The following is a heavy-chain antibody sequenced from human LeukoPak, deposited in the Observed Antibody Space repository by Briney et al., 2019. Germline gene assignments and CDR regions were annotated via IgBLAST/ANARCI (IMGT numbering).Heavy chain of an antibody. CDR2: IIPILGIA. CDR3: AREYCSGGSCFPLYYFDY. V-gene: IGHV1-69*04. J-gene: IGHJ4*02. Sequence: GASVKVSCKASGGTFSSYAISWVRQAPGQGLEWMGRIIPILGIANYAQKFQGRVTITADKSTSTAYMELSSLRSEDTAVYYCAREYCSGGSCFPLYYFDYWGQGTLVTVSS. D-gene: IGHD2-15*01. CDR1: GGTFSSYA.